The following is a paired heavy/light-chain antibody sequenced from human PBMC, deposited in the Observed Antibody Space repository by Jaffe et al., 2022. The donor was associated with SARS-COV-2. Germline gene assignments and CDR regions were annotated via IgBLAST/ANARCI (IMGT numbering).Light chain of an antibody. V-gene: IGKV4-1*01. J-gene: IGKJ4*01. Sequence: DIVMTQSPDSLAVSLGERATFNCKSSQSVLYSSNNKNYLAWYQQKPGQPPKLLINWASTRESGVPDRFSGSGSGTDFTLTISSLQAEDVAVYYCQQYYSIPLTFGGGTKVEIK. CDR1: QSVLYSSNNKNY. CDR2: WAS. CDR3: QQYYSIPLT.
Heavy chain of an antibody. CDR1: GYTFTSYG. Sequence: QVQLVQSGAEVKRPGASVKVSCKASGYTFTSYGIGWVRQAPGQGLEWMGWIRDYNGNTKYAQRLQGRVTMTTDTSTSTAYMELRSLRSDDTAVYYCAKCHYYDSSGYYCYFDYWGQGTLVTVSP. J-gene: IGHJ4*02. CDR2: IRDYNGNT. V-gene: IGHV1-18*01. CDR3: AKCHYYDSSGYYCYFDY. D-gene: IGHD3-22*01.